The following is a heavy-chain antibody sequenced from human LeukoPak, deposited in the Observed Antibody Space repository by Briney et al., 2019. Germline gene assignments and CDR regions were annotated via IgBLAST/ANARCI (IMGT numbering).Heavy chain of an antibody. V-gene: IGHV4-39*01. J-gene: IGHJ6*03. CDR2: IYYSGST. Sequence: PSETVSLTCSVSGDSISTSSYYWSWIRQPPGKGLEWIGTIYYSGSTYYNPSLTSRVTISVDTSKNQFSLKLSSVTAADTAVYYCARHKDYYYSYMDVWGKGTTVTISS. CDR1: GDSISTSSYY. CDR3: ARHKDYYYSYMDV.